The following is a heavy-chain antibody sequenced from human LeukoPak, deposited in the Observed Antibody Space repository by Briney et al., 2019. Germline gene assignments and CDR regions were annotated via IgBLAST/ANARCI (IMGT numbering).Heavy chain of an antibody. CDR3: ATHGSGSYRYYFDY. D-gene: IGHD3-10*01. J-gene: IGHJ4*02. CDR1: GLTFSSNA. Sequence: GGSLRLSCAASGLTFSSNAMTRVRQAPGKGLEWVSTISGSGGSTYYADSAKGRFTISRDNSKNTLYLQMNSLRAEDTGVYYCATHGSGSYRYYFDYWGQGTLVTVSS. V-gene: IGHV3-23*01. CDR2: ISGSGGST.